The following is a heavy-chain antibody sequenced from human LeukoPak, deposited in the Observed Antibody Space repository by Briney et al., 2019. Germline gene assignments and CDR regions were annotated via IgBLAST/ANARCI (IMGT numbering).Heavy chain of an antibody. D-gene: IGHD4-11*01. J-gene: IGHJ4*02. Sequence: GASVKVSCKTSGFTFTRYYMHWVRQAPGQGLEWMGWINPNSGGTNYAQKFQGRVTMTRDTSISTAYMELSRLRSDDTAVYYCARDRGDTVTLNYWGQGTLVTVSS. CDR3: ARDRGDTVTLNY. CDR1: GFTFTRYY. CDR2: INPNSGGT. V-gene: IGHV1-2*02.